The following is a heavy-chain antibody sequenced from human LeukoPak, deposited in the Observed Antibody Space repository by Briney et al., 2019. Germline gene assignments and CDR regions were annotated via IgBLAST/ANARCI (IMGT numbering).Heavy chain of an antibody. J-gene: IGHJ4*02. CDR3: ARDRDTEGSDY. D-gene: IGHD3-10*01. CDR1: GYTFTSYG. V-gene: IGHV1-18*01. Sequence: ASVTVSCTASGYTFTSYGISWVRQAPGQGLEWMGWISVYNGNTKYAQNLQGRVTITTDTSTSTAYMELRSLRSDDTAVYYCARDRDTEGSDYWGQGTLVTVSS. CDR2: ISVYNGNT.